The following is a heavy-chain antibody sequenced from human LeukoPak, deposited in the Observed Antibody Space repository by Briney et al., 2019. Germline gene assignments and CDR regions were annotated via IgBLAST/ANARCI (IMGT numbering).Heavy chain of an antibody. Sequence: GGSLRLSCAASGFTFSNYWMVWVRQAPGEGLEWVANIKGDGSREYYLDSVKGRFTISRANAKSSLYLQMSSLRADDTAVYYCARDQCSSTSCYGPDAFDIWGQGTMVTVSS. CDR3: ARDQCSSTSCYGPDAFDI. D-gene: IGHD2-2*01. J-gene: IGHJ3*02. CDR2: IKGDGSRE. V-gene: IGHV3-7*01. CDR1: GFTFSNYW.